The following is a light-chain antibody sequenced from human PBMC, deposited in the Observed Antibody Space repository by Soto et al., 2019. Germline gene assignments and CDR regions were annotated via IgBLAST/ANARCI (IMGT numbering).Light chain of an antibody. J-gene: IGLJ1*01. V-gene: IGLV1-40*01. CDR3: QSYDSSLSGFYV. CDR1: SSNIGAGYD. Sequence: QSVLTQPPSVSGAPGQRVTISCTGSSSNIGAGYDVHWYQQLPGTALKLLIYGNSNRPSGVPDRFSGYKSGTSASLAITGLQAEDEADYSCQSYDSSLSGFYVFGIGTKLAVL. CDR2: GNS.